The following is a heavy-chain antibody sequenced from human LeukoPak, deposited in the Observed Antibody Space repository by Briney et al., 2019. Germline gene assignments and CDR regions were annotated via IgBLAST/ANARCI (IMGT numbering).Heavy chain of an antibody. CDR1: GFTFSSYA. CDR2: ISGSGTTT. D-gene: IGHD3-10*01. Sequence: GGSLRLSCAASGFTFSSYAMSWVRQAPGKGLEWVSAISGSGTTTHYADSVKGRFTISRDNSKNTLYLQMNSLRAEDTAVYYCAKEHAWFGALSYFDYWGQGTLVTVSS. V-gene: IGHV3-23*01. J-gene: IGHJ4*02. CDR3: AKEHAWFGALSYFDY.